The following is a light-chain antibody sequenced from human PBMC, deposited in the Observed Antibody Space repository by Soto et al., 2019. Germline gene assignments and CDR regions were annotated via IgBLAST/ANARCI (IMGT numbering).Light chain of an antibody. CDR1: SSNIGAGYD. J-gene: IGLJ1*01. CDR2: DNS. CDR3: QSYDSSLSGLYV. Sequence: QSVLTQPPSVSGAPGQRVTISCTGSSSNIGAGYDVHWYQQLPGTAPKLLIYDNSNRPSGVPDRFSGSKSGTSASLAITGLQAVDEADYYCQSYDSSLSGLYVFGTGTKVTVL. V-gene: IGLV1-40*01.